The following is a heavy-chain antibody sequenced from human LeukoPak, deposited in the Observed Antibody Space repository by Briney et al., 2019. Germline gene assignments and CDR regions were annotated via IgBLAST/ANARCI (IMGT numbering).Heavy chain of an antibody. CDR1: GFSFSNYA. V-gene: IGHV3-23*01. J-gene: IGHJ4*02. Sequence: GGSLRLSCAASGFSFSNYAMTLVRQAPGKGLEWVSSLSGVGSTTYYADSVEGRFTISRDNSNNTLYLQMNSLAVEDTATYFCAKGHSKGASAGSDGLLWVHWGQGTLVPSPQ. D-gene: IGHD3-16*01. CDR3: AKGHSKGASAGSDGLLWVH. CDR2: LSGVGSTT.